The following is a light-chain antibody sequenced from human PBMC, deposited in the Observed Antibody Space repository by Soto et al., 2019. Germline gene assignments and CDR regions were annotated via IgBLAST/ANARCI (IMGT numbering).Light chain of an antibody. CDR1: SSNIGAGYD. V-gene: IGLV1-40*01. Sequence: QSALTQPPSVSGAPGQRVTISCTGSSSNIGAGYDVHWYQQLPGTAPKLLIYANYNRPSGVPDRFSGSRSGTSASLAITGLQAEDEADYYCQSYDSSLSGWVFGGGTKLTVL. CDR2: ANY. J-gene: IGLJ3*02. CDR3: QSYDSSLSGWV.